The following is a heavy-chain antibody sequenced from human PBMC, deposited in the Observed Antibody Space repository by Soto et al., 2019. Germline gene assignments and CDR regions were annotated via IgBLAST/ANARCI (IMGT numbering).Heavy chain of an antibody. CDR2: VNPKSGGT. V-gene: IGHV1-2*02. J-gene: IGHJ4*02. D-gene: IGHD3-10*01. Sequence: ASVKVSCKASGYTFTDNYFHWVRQAPGQGLEWMGWVNPKSGGTDFAQKFQGRVTMTRDTAINTVYMELNRPRSDDTAVYYCARAYSGSGSPKFWGQGTLVTVSS. CDR1: GYTFTDNY. CDR3: ARAYSGSGSPKF.